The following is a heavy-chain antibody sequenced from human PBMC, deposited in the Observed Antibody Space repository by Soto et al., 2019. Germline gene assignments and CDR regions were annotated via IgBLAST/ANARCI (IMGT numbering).Heavy chain of an antibody. Sequence: QVQLVESGGGVVQPGRSLRLSCAASGFTFSSSGMHWVRQAPGKGLEWVAVTSFDGSSGYYADSVRGRLTTSRDNSNNPLYLQMNSLRAEDTAVYYCAKSPPAVAGYFDYWGQGTLVTVSS. J-gene: IGHJ4*02. CDR3: AKSPPAVAGYFDY. CDR1: GFTFSSSG. CDR2: TSFDGSSG. D-gene: IGHD6-19*01. V-gene: IGHV3-30*18.